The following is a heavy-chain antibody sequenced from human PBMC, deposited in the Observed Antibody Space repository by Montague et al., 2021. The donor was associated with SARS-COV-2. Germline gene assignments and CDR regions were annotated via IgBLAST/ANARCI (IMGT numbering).Heavy chain of an antibody. Sequence: TLSLTCTASGGSISSGGYYWSWIRQHPGKGLEWTGYIYYSGSTYYNPSLKSRVTISVDTSKNQFSLKLSSVTAADTAVYYCARVEFDGGYDSVPLDVWGQGTTVTVSS. CDR3: ARVEFDGGYDSVPLDV. CDR2: IYYSGST. CDR1: GGSISSGGYY. V-gene: IGHV4-31*03. J-gene: IGHJ6*02. D-gene: IGHD5-12*01.